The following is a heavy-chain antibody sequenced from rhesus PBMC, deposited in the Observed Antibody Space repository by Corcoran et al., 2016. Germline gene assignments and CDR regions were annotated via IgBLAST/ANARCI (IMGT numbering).Heavy chain of an antibody. Sequence: QVQLQQWGEGLVKPSETLSLTCAVYGGSISSNYWSWIRQPPGKGLEWIGRIRSGGSTNYNPSLKSLGTISIYTSKNQFSLKLSSVTAADTAVYYCARGGGGRIAAGLHYWGQGVLVTVSS. J-gene: IGHJ4*01. CDR1: GGSISSNY. CDR3: ARGGGGRIAAGLHY. V-gene: IGHV4-160*01. D-gene: IGHD6-13*01. CDR2: IRSGGST.